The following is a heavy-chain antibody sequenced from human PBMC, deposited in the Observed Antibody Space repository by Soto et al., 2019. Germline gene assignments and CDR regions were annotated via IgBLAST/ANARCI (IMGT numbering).Heavy chain of an antibody. CDR3: ARESSRYARSGYYRPDD. CDR2: IIPILGTP. CDR1: GDTFSSYA. J-gene: IGHJ4*02. Sequence: QVQLVQSGAEVKKPGSSVTVSCKTSGDTFSSYAISWVRQAPGQGLAWMGGIIPILGTPSYAQKFQGSVTITADKSTSTAYMELSSLRSEDTAVYYCARESSRYARSGYYRPDDWGQGTLGTVSS. V-gene: IGHV1-69*06. D-gene: IGHD3-22*01.